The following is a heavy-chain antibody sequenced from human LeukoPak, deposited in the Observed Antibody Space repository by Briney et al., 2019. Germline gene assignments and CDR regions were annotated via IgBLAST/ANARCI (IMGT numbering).Heavy chain of an antibody. V-gene: IGHV4-59*01. Sequence: PSETLSLTCTVSGGSISSYCWSCIRQPPGKGLEWIGYICSSGSTNYNPSLKSRVTISVDTSKNQFSLKLSSVTAADTAVYYCTRGDVLFDSWGQGTLVTVSS. J-gene: IGHJ4*02. D-gene: IGHD3-10*02. CDR1: GGSISSYC. CDR3: TRGDVLFDS. CDR2: ICSSGST.